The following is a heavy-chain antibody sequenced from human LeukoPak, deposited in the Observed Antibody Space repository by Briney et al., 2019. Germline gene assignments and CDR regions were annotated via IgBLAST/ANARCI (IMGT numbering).Heavy chain of an antibody. J-gene: IGHJ4*02. V-gene: IGHV1-69*13. CDR2: IIPIFGPP. D-gene: IGHD3-10*01. Sequence: GASVKVSCKASGGTFSSYAISWVRQAPGQGLEWMGGIIPIFGPPNNAQKFQDRVTITADESTNTAYMELSSLRSEDTAVYYCARKFLGSRGYYFDYWGQGTLVTVSS. CDR3: ARKFLGSRGYYFDY. CDR1: GGTFSSYA.